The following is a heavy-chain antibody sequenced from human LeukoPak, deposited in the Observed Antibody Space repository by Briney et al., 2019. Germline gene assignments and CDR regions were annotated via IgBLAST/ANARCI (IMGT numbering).Heavy chain of an antibody. V-gene: IGHV3-7*01. CDR3: ARGYFDWSPGDYGMDV. Sequence: GGSLRLSCAASGFTFSSYCMSWVRQAPGKGLEWVANIKQDGSEKYYVDSVKGRFTIFRDNAKNSLYLQMNSLRAEDTAVYYCARGYFDWSPGDYGMDVWGQGTTVTVSS. J-gene: IGHJ6*02. D-gene: IGHD3-9*01. CDR1: GFTFSSYC. CDR2: IKQDGSEK.